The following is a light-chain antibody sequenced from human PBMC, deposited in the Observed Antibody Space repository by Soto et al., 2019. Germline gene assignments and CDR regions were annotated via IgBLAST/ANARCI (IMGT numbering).Light chain of an antibody. CDR1: QSVSSC. CDR3: QQRSHWPLS. Sequence: EIVLTQSPAPLSLSPGERATLSCRASQSVSSCLAWYQQKPGQAPRLLIYDAVNRATGIPARFSGSGSGPDFTHTSSSREPEDFAVYYCQQRSHWPLSFGPGPKVDIK. CDR2: DAV. J-gene: IGKJ3*01. V-gene: IGKV3-11*01.